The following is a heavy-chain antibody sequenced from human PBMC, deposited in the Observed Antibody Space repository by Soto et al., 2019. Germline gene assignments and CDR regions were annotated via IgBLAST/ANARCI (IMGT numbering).Heavy chain of an antibody. CDR2: ISYDGSNK. CDR3: ARGLDYDSCGYHHFDY. D-gene: IGHD3-22*01. CDR1: GFTFSSYA. J-gene: IGHJ4*02. V-gene: IGHV3-30-3*01. Sequence: PGGSLRLSCAASGFTFSSYAMHWVRQAPGKGLEWVAVISYDGSNKYYADSVKGRFTISRDNSKNTQYLQMNSLRAEDTAVYYCARGLDYDSCGYHHFDYWGQGTMVTVSS.